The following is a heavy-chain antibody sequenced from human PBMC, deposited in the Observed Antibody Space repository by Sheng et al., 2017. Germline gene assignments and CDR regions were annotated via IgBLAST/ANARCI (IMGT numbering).Heavy chain of an antibody. Sequence: QVQLVQSGAEVKKPGASVKVSCKASGYTFTGYYMHWVRQAPGQGLEWMGWINPNSGGTNYAQKFQGRVTMTRDTSISTAYMELSRLRSDDTAVYYCARERRTPGYCSGGSCYRVFGYWGQGTLVTVSS. V-gene: IGHV1-2*02. D-gene: IGHD2-15*01. CDR2: INPNSGGT. CDR1: GYTFTGYY. J-gene: IGHJ4*02. CDR3: ARERRTPGYCSGGSCYRVFGY.